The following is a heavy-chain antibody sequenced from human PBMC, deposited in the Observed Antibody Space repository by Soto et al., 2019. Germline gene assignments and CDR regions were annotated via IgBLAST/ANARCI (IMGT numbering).Heavy chain of an antibody. J-gene: IGHJ4*02. CDR3: ARAVRGVIITVDY. V-gene: IGHV1-2*02. D-gene: IGHD3-10*01. Sequence: ASVKVSCKASGYTFTGYYMHWVRQAPGQGLEWMGWINPNSGGTNYAQEFQGRVTMTRDTSISTAYMELSRLRTDDTAVYYCARAVRGVIITVDYWGQGTLVTVSS. CDR1: GYTFTGYY. CDR2: INPNSGGT.